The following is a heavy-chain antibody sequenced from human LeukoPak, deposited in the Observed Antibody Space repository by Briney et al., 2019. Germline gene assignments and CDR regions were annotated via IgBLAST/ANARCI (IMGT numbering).Heavy chain of an antibody. Sequence: SGPTLVNPPQTLTLTCTFSGFSLSTSGVGVGRIRQPPGEALEWLALIYWDDDKRYSPSLKSRLTITKDTSKNQVVLTMTNMDPVDTATYYCARADYSDYYFDYWGQGTLVTVSS. D-gene: IGHD4-11*01. CDR3: ARADYSDYYFDY. CDR2: IYWDDDK. J-gene: IGHJ4*02. CDR1: GFSLSTSGVG. V-gene: IGHV2-5*02.